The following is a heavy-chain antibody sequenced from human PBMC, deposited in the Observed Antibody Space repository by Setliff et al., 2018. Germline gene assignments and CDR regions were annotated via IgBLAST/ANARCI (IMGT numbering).Heavy chain of an antibody. D-gene: IGHD2-2*01. V-gene: IGHV4-59*01. J-gene: IGHJ6*02. CDR1: GDSINHFF. Sequence: PSETLSLTCSVSGDSINHFFWTWVRLSPGKGLEWIGYIYYSGGATYNPSLRGRASIAIGASKAHFSLDLRTVTTAGTAVYYCARDASFGFDVWGPGITVTVSS. CDR2: IYYSGGA. CDR3: ARDASFGFDV.